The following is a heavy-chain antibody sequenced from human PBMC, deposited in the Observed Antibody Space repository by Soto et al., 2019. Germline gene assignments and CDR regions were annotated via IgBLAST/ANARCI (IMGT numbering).Heavy chain of an antibody. CDR1: GFTVSSNY. CDR3: ASIPTSGGYYGSGSSKDY. D-gene: IGHD3-10*01. V-gene: IGHV3-66*01. CDR2: IYSGGST. Sequence: EVQLVESGGGLVQPGGSLRLSCAASGFTVSSNYMSWVRQAPGKGLEWVSVIYSGGSTYYADSVKGRFTISRDNSKNTLYLQMNSLRAEDTAVYYCASIPTSGGYYGSGSSKDYWGQGTLVTVSS. J-gene: IGHJ4*02.